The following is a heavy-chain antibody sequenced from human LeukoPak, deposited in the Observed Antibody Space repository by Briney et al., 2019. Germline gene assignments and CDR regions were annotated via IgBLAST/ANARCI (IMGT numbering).Heavy chain of an antibody. CDR2: IRYDGSNK. CDR3: AKDTVLLWFGELLNSGWFDP. CDR1: GFTFSSYG. V-gene: IGHV3-30*02. D-gene: IGHD3-10*01. Sequence: PGGSLRLSCAASGFTFSSYGMHWVRQAPGKGLEWVAFIRYDGSNKYYADSVKGRFTISRDNSKNTLYLQMNSLRAEDTAVYYCAKDTVLLWFGELLNSGWFDPWGQGTLVTVSS. J-gene: IGHJ5*02.